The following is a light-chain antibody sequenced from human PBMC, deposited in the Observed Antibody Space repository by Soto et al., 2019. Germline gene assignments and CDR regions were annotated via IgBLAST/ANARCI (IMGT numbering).Light chain of an antibody. V-gene: IGKV1-5*01. Sequence: DIQMTQSPSTLSASVGDRVTITCRASQSISSWLAWYQQKPGKAPKLLIYDASSSESGVPSSFSGSGSGTEFTLTISSLQTDDFATYYCQQYNSFLITFGPGTKVDIK. CDR3: QQYNSFLIT. J-gene: IGKJ3*01. CDR1: QSISSW. CDR2: DAS.